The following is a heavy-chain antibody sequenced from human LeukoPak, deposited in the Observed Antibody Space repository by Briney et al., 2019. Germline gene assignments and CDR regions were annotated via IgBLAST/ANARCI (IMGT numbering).Heavy chain of an antibody. Sequence: PGGSLRLSCSASGFIFNTYTMYWVRQAPGKGLEYVSVINGDGRTTYYIDSVKGRFTISRDNSKNTLYLRMSSLRAEDTAVYYCVGDQVDDTGYLRWGQGTRVTVSA. V-gene: IGHV3-64D*06. CDR3: VGDQVDDTGYLR. D-gene: IGHD5-12*01. J-gene: IGHJ4*02. CDR1: GFIFNTYT. CDR2: INGDGRTT.